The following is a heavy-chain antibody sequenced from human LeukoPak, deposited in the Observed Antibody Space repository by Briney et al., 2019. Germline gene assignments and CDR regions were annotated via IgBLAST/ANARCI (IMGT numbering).Heavy chain of an antibody. Sequence: SETLSLTCAVYGGSFSGYYWSWIRQPPGKGLEWIGEINHSGSTNYNPSLKSRVTISVDTSKNQFSLKLSSVTAADTAVYYCARAWELPLVYFDYWSQGTLVTVSS. V-gene: IGHV4-34*01. CDR1: GGSFSGYY. CDR3: ARAWELPLVYFDY. J-gene: IGHJ4*02. D-gene: IGHD1-26*01. CDR2: INHSGST.